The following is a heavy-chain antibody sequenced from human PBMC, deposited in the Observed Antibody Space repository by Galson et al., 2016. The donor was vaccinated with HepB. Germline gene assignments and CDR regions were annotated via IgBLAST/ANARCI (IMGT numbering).Heavy chain of an antibody. V-gene: IGHV3-15*01. Sequence: LRLSCATSGFNFNDAWLSWVRQGPGKGLEWVGRIKSKSSGGTADYGAPVKGRFTISRDDSKKTLYLQMNSLETEDTGTYYCTTGVTGGEASWGQGTPVTVSS. CDR3: TTGVTGGEAS. J-gene: IGHJ4*02. CDR2: IKSKSSGGTA. CDR1: GFNFNDAW. D-gene: IGHD1-20*01.